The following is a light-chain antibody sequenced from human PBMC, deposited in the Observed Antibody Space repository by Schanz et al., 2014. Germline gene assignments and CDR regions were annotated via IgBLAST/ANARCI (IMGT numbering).Light chain of an antibody. CDR1: SSNIGTNT. J-gene: IGLJ3*02. V-gene: IGLV1-44*01. CDR2: STN. CDR3: CSYAGSTNLR. Sequence: QSVLTQPPSASGTPGQRVTISCSGSSSNIGTNTVIWYQQLPGTAPKLLIHSTNQRPSGVPDRFSGSKSGNTASLTVSGLQAEDEADYYCCSYAGSTNLRFGGGTKLTVL.